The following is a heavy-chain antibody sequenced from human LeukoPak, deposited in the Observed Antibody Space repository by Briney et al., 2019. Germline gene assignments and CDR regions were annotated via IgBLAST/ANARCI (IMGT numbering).Heavy chain of an antibody. J-gene: IGHJ6*03. CDR1: GYSFTSYW. CDR3: ASTTAMVISWDYYYMDV. D-gene: IGHD5-18*01. V-gene: IGHV5-51*04. Sequence: GESLKISCKGSGYSFTSYWIGWVRQMPGKGLEWMGIIYPGDSDTRYSPSFQGQVTISADKPISTAYLQWSSLKASDTAMYYCASTTAMVISWDYYYMDVWGKGTTVTVSS. CDR2: IYPGDSDT.